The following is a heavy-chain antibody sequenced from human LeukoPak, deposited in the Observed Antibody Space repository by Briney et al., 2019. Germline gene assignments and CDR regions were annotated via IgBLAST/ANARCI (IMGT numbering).Heavy chain of an antibody. CDR2: ISGSGGVT. D-gene: IGHD1-26*01. CDR1: GFTFSTNA. V-gene: IGHV3-23*01. Sequence: GGSLRLSCAASGFTFSTNAMSWGRQAPGKGLEWVSTISGSGGVTYYPDSVRGRFTISRDNSKNTLHLQMDSLRVEDTAVYYCARWPEGATPKFHYWGQGALVTVSS. J-gene: IGHJ4*02. CDR3: ARWPEGATPKFHY.